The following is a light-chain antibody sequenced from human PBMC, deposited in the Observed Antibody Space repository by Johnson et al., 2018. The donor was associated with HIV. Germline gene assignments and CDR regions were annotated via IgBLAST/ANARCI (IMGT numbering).Light chain of an antibody. V-gene: IGLV1-51*01. J-gene: IGLJ1*01. CDR2: DNN. Sequence: QSVLTQPPSVSAAPGQKVTISCSGSSSNIGNNYVSWYQQLPGTAPKLLIYDNNKRPSGIPDRFSGSKSGTSATLGITGLQTGDEADYYCGTWDSSLSAVFGTGPKVPVL. CDR1: SSNIGNNY. CDR3: GTWDSSLSAV.